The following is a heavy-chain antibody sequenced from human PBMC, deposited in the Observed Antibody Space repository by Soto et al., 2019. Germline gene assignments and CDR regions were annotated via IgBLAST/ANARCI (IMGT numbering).Heavy chain of an antibody. CDR1: GFTFNSYG. V-gene: IGHV3-33*01. J-gene: IGHJ3*02. CDR2: IWSDGSNK. CDR3: ARDPPDDDRGHYAFDI. Sequence: QVRLVESGGGVVQPGRSLRLSCAASGFTFNSYGMHWVRQAPGKGLEWVAVIWSDGSNKYNADSVKGRFTISRDNSKNTRYLQMTRLRVEDTALYYGARDPPDDDRGHYAFDIWGQGTMVTVAS. D-gene: IGHD3-9*01.